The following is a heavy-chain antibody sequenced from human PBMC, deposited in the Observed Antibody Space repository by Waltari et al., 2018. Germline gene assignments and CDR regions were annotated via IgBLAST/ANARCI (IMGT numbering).Heavy chain of an antibody. D-gene: IGHD7-27*01. CDR3: ATDDPGVPPGY. J-gene: IGHJ4*02. V-gene: IGHV3-74*01. Sequence: EVQLVESGGGLVQPGESLRLSCAASGFTFSSYWMHWVRQAPGKGLMWVSRLNGEWTSANYADSVKGRFTISRDNAKNTLYLQMNSLRAEDTAVYYCATDDPGVPPGYWGQGTLVTVSS. CDR2: LNGEWTSA. CDR1: GFTFSSYW.